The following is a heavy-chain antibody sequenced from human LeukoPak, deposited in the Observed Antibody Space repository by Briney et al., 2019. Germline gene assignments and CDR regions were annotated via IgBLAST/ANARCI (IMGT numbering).Heavy chain of an antibody. CDR2: ISADGGSA. Sequence: PGGSLRLSCAASGFTFGSYAMSWVRQAPGKGLEWVSAISADGGSAWYAGSVRGRSTISRDNSKNTVYLQMKSLRAEDAAVYFCARDRNFPRDQFDYWGQRTLVTVSA. V-gene: IGHV3-23*01. D-gene: IGHD4-11*01. J-gene: IGHJ4*02. CDR3: ARDRNFPRDQFDY. CDR1: GFTFGSYA.